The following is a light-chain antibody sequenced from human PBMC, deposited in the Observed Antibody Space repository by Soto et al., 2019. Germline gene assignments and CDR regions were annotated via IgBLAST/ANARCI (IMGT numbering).Light chain of an antibody. CDR1: QTISSW. Sequence: DIQMTQAHSTVCGSVGDRVGITCWDSQTISSWLAWYQQKPGKAPKLLIYNASTLKSGVPSRFSGSGSGTEFTLTISSLQPDDFATYYCQHYNSYSEAFGQGTKVDSK. J-gene: IGKJ1*01. CDR3: QHYNSYSEA. V-gene: IGKV1-5*03. CDR2: NAS.